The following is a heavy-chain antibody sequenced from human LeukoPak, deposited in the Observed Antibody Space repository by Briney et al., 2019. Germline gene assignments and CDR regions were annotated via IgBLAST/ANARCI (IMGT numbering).Heavy chain of an antibody. CDR1: GGTFSSYA. CDR2: ISAYNGNT. CDR3: ARDSSSWFGAFDI. V-gene: IGHV1-18*01. J-gene: IGHJ3*02. D-gene: IGHD6-13*01. Sequence: ASVKVSCKASGGTFSSYAISWVRQAPGQGLEWMGWISAYNGNTNYAQKLQGRVTMTTDTSTSTAYMELRSLRSDDTAVYYCARDSSSWFGAFDIWGQGTMVTVSS.